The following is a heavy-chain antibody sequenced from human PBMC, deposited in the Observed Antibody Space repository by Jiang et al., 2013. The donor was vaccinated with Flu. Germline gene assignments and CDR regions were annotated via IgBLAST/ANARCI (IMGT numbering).Heavy chain of an antibody. V-gene: IGHV1-2*06. CDR3: ARGGSNYYSGMDV. Sequence: GAEVKKPGASVKVSCKASGYTFTGYYMHWVRQAPGQGLEWMGRIDPSSGGINYVQRFQGRVTLTRDTSISTAYMELSRLRSDDTAVYYCARGGSNYYSGMDVWGQGTTVTV. J-gene: IGHJ6*02. CDR1: GYTFTGYY. CDR2: IDPSSGGI.